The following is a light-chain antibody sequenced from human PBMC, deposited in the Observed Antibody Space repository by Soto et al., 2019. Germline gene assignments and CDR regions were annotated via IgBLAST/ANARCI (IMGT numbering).Light chain of an antibody. J-gene: IGLJ1*01. CDR3: CSYAGSDTFV. CDR1: SSDVGGYNY. V-gene: IGLV2-11*01. Sequence: QSALTQPHSVSGSPGQSVTISCTGTSSDVGGYNYVSWYQQHPGKAPKLTIYDVSNRPSWVPDRISGSKSGNTASLTISGLQAEDEADYYCCSYAGSDTFVFGTGTKLTVL. CDR2: DVS.